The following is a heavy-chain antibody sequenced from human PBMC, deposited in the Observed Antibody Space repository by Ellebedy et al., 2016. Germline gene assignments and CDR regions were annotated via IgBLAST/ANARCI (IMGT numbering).Heavy chain of an antibody. Sequence: GESLKISCTVSGFSFSTLWMNWVRQAPGKGLEWVAIISYDGSHIRYVDSVKGRFTISRDNSKNTMYLQMNSLRPEDTAVYYCARGGHCSDGKCYLIDFWGQGTQVTVS. CDR2: ISYDGSHI. CDR3: ARGGHCSDGKCYLIDF. V-gene: IGHV3-30*03. CDR1: GFSFSTLW. J-gene: IGHJ4*02. D-gene: IGHD2-15*01.